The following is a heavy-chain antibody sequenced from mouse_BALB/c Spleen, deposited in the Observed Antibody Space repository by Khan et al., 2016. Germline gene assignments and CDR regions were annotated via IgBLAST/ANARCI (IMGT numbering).Heavy chain of an antibody. CDR3: ARDKTAGSYWYFDV. V-gene: IGHV7-3*02. Sequence: EVELVESGGGLVQPGGSLRLSCATSGFTFTDYYMSWVRQPPGKALEWLGFIRNKANGYTTDYSASVKGRFTISRDNSQSILYLQMNTLRAEDSATYYCARDKTAGSYWYFDVWGAGTTVTVSS. CDR2: IRNKANGYTT. J-gene: IGHJ1*01. CDR1: GFTFTDYY.